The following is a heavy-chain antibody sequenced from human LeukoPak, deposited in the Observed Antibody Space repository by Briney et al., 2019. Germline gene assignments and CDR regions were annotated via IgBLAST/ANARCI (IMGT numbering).Heavy chain of an antibody. CDR3: AREHIATSGNNWFDP. Sequence: PGRFLRLSCAASGFTFSSYAMHWVRQAPGKGLEWVAVISYDGNNKYYGDSVKGRFTISRDNSKNTLYLQMNILRAEDTAMYSCAREHIATSGNNWFDPWGQGTLVTVSS. V-gene: IGHV3-30*04. CDR2: ISYDGNNK. J-gene: IGHJ5*02. D-gene: IGHD6-13*01. CDR1: GFTFSSYA.